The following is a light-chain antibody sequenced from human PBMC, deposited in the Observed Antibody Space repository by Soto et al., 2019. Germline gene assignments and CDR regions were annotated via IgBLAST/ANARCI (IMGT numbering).Light chain of an antibody. CDR1: QSVTGSY. Sequence: EIVLTQSPGTLSVSPGERATLSCRASQSVTGSYLAWYQQKPGQAPRLLIYGASTRATGIPDRFSGSGSGTDFTLTISRLEPEDFAVYYCQQYGSSPPKTFGQGTKVEIK. V-gene: IGKV3-20*01. CDR3: QQYGSSPPKT. CDR2: GAS. J-gene: IGKJ1*01.